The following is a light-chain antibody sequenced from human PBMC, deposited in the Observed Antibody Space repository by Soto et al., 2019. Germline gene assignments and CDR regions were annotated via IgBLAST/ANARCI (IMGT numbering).Light chain of an antibody. J-gene: IGLJ1*01. CDR1: SSNIGSNT. CDR3: AAWDDSLNGLYD. Sequence: HSALTQPPSASGTPGQRVTISCSGSSSNIGSNTVNWYQQLPGTAPKLLIYSNNQRPSGVPDRFSGSKSGTSASLAISGLQSEDEADYYCAAWDDSLNGLYDFGTGTKVTVL. CDR2: SNN. V-gene: IGLV1-44*01.